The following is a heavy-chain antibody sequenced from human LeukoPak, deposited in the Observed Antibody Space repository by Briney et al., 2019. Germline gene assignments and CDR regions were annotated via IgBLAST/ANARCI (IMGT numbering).Heavy chain of an antibody. CDR2: LWGDGTNI. J-gene: IGHJ4*02. CDR1: GFIFSLYG. V-gene: IGHV3-33*01. CDR3: ARVGYNSGWYEY. D-gene: IGHD6-19*01. Sequence: PGTSLRLSCAASGFIFSLYGMHWVRQAPGKGLDWVAALWGDGTNIRYADSVKGRFTISRDNSKKTLYLQMNSLRAEDTAVYYCARVGYNSGWYEYWGQGTLVTVSS.